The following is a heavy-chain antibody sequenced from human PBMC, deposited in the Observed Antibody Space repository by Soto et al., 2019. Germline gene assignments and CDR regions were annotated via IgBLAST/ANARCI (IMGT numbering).Heavy chain of an antibody. J-gene: IGHJ6*02. CDR1: GYTFTGYY. V-gene: IGHV1-2*02. D-gene: IGHD3-3*01. Sequence: GASVKVSCKASGYTFTGYYMHWVRPAPGQGLEWMGWINPNGGGTNYAQKFRGRVTMTRDTSISTAYMELSRLRSDDAAVYYCARDNRPIFGVVIGPPYYYYYGMDVWGQGTTVTVSS. CDR2: INPNGGGT. CDR3: ARDNRPIFGVVIGPPYYYYYGMDV.